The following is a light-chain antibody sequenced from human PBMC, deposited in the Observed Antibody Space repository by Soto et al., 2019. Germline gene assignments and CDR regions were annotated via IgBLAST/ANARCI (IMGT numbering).Light chain of an antibody. CDR3: QQDVTSQIT. Sequence: EIVLTQSPGTLSLSTGERAILSCRASQSVSSSYFAWYQQKPGQAPRLLIYGASSRATGIPDRFSGSGSGTDFTRTISRLEPEDFAVYYCQQDVTSQITFGPGTNLDIK. J-gene: IGKJ3*01. CDR1: QSVSSSY. V-gene: IGKV3-20*01. CDR2: GAS.